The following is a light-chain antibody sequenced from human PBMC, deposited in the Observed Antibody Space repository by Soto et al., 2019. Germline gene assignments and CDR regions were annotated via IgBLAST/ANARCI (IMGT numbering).Light chain of an antibody. CDR2: GNS. J-gene: IGLJ2*01. V-gene: IGLV1-40*01. CDR1: SSNIGAGYD. CDR3: QSYDSSLSGSI. Sequence: QSVLTQPPSVSGAPGQRVTISCTGSSSNIGAGYDVHWYQQLPGTAPKLLIYGNSNRPSGVPDRFSGSKSGTSASLAITGLQDEDVADYCCQSYDSSLSGSIFGGGTKLTVL.